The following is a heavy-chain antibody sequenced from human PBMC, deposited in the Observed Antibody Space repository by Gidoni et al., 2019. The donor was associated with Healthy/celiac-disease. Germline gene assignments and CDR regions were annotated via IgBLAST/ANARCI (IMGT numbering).Heavy chain of an antibody. J-gene: IGHJ5*02. V-gene: IGHV4-30-4*01. Sequence: QVQLQESGPGLVKPSQTLSLTCTVSGGPISRGDYYWRWIRQPPGKGLEWIGYIYYSGSTYYNPSLKSRVTISVDTSKNQFSLKLSSVTAADTAVYYCARTDCSGGSCQGGWFDPWGQGTLVTVSS. D-gene: IGHD2-15*01. CDR2: IYYSGST. CDR1: GGPISRGDYY. CDR3: ARTDCSGGSCQGGWFDP.